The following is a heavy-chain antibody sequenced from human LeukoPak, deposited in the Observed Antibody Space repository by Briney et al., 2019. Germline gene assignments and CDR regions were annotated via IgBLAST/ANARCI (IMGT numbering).Heavy chain of an antibody. CDR3: ASSYSSSWYTDYYYMDV. J-gene: IGHJ6*03. Sequence: GGTLRLSCAASGFTFSSYSMNWVGQAPGKGMEWVSSISSSSSYIYYADSVKGPFTNSRDNANNSLYLQMNSLRAEDTAVYYCASSYSSSWYTDYYYMDVWGKGTTVTVSS. CDR2: ISSSSSYI. V-gene: IGHV3-21*01. D-gene: IGHD6-13*01. CDR1: GFTFSSYS.